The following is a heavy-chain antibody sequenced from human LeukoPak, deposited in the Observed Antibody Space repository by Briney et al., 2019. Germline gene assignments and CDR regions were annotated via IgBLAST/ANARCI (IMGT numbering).Heavy chain of an antibody. Sequence: PGGSLRLSCAASGFTFSSYDMSWVRQAPGKGLEWASAISGSGGSTYYADSVKGRFTISRDNSKNTLYVQMNSLRADDTAIYYCARSGSGSSPGFDYWGKGTLVTVSS. J-gene: IGHJ4*02. CDR1: GFTFSSYD. CDR3: ARSGSGSSPGFDY. CDR2: ISGSGGST. V-gene: IGHV3-23*01. D-gene: IGHD1-26*01.